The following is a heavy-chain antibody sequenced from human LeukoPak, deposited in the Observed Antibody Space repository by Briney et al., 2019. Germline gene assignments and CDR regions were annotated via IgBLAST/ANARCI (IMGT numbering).Heavy chain of an antibody. CDR2: ISAYNGNT. Sequence: ASVKVSCKASGYTFTSYGISWVRQAPGQGLEWMGWISAYNGNTNYAQKLQGRVTMTRDTSTSTVYMELSSLRSEDTAVYYCARDLLDPLERWFDPWGQGTLVTVSS. V-gene: IGHV1-18*01. D-gene: IGHD1-1*01. CDR1: GYTFTSYG. CDR3: ARDLLDPLERWFDP. J-gene: IGHJ5*02.